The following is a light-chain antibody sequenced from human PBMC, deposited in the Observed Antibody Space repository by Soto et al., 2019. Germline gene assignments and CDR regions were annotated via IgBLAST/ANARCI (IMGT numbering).Light chain of an antibody. J-gene: IGKJ2*03. CDR3: QQYNNWPPYS. Sequence: EIMMTQSPATLSVSPGERATLSCRASQSISSDLAWYQQKPGQAPRLLIYGASTRAPGIPGRFTGSGFWTDFTLSISSLQSEDFAVYYWQQYNNWPPYSFGQGTNLEIK. V-gene: IGKV3-15*01. CDR1: QSISSD. CDR2: GAS.